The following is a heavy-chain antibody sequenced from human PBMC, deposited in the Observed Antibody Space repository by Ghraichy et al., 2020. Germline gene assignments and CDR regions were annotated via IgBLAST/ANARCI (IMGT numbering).Heavy chain of an antibody. D-gene: IGHD3-3*02. J-gene: IGHJ3*02. Sequence: SQTPLTCDISGDSVSSNSVAWSWIGQSPWSGLEWLGRTYRMAIEYAESVKGRITISPDTSKNQLSLQLNSVTLEDTAVYYCARGINHAFDIWGQGTMVTVSS. V-gene: IGHV6-1*01. CDR2: TYRMAI. CDR1: GDSVSSNSVA. CDR3: ARGINHAFDI.